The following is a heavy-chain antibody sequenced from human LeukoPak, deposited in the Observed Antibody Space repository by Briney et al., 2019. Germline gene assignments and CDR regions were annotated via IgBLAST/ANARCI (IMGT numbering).Heavy chain of an antibody. CDR1: GGSISTSSYY. Sequence: SETLSLTCTVSGGSISTSSYYWGWIRQPPGKGLEWIGSIYHSGSTYYNPSLKSRVTISVDTSKNQFSLKLSSVTAADTAVYYCARDGRASVWFGDNGLPDPSTGDYWGQGTLVTVSS. CDR3: ARDGRASVWFGDNGLPDPSTGDY. J-gene: IGHJ4*02. V-gene: IGHV4-39*07. D-gene: IGHD3-10*01. CDR2: IYHSGST.